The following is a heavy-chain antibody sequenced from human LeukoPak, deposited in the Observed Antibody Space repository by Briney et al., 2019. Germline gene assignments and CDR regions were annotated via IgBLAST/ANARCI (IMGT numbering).Heavy chain of an antibody. CDR2: INPHSGGT. D-gene: IGHD6-13*01. CDR3: ATPAGYSSSWYLGYYYYGMDV. CDR1: GYIFTDYY. Sequence: GASVKVSCKASGYIFTDYYIHWVRQAPGQGLEWMGWINPHSGGTNYAQQFQGRVSMTRDTSITTAYMELSSLRSEDTAVYYCATPAGYSSSWYLGYYYYGMDVWGQGTTVTVSS. J-gene: IGHJ6*02. V-gene: IGHV1-2*02.